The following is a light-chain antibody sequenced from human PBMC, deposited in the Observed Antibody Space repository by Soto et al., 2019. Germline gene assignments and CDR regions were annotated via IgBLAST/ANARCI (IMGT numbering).Light chain of an antibody. V-gene: IGKV3-15*01. CDR2: RAL. CDR1: QRIFSN. CDR3: LQYHNLWA. J-gene: IGKJ2*01. Sequence: IVMTQSPATLSLSPGESATLSCRAGQRIFSNVAWYQHRPGQAPRLLLYRALTRAPGVPARFSGSGSGTEFTLTISSLQPEDFAYYSCLQYHNLWAFGQGTKLEI.